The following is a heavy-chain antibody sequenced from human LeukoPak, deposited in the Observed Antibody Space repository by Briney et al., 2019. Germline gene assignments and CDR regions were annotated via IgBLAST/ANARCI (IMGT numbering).Heavy chain of an antibody. CDR2: IYYSGST. CDR1: GGSISSSNYY. CDR3: ARGRQGSGTFYFEY. J-gene: IGHJ4*02. Sequence: SETLSLTCTVSGGSISSSNYYWGWIRQPTGKGLEWIGSIYYSGSTYYNPSLKSRVTISVDTSKNQFSLKLSSVTAADTAVYYCARGRQGSGTFYFEYWGQGTLVTVSS. V-gene: IGHV4-39*07. D-gene: IGHD3-10*01.